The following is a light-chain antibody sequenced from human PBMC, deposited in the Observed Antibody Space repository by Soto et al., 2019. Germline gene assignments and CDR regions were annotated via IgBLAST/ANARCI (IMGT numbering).Light chain of an antibody. CDR2: WAS. CDR3: QQYYSTPFS. V-gene: IGKV4-1*01. CDR1: QSVLYSSNNKNY. J-gene: IGKJ3*01. Sequence: DIVMTQSPDSLAVSLGERATINCKSSQSVLYSSNNKNYLAWYQQKPGQPPKLLIYWASTRESGVPDRFTGSGSGTDFTLTISSLQAEDVAVYYYQQYYSTPFSFGPGTKVVIK.